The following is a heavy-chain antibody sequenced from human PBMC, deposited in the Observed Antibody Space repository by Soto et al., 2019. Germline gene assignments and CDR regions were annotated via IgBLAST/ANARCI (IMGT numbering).Heavy chain of an antibody. J-gene: IGHJ4*02. CDR1: GFTFSSYA. CDR2: ISYDGSNK. V-gene: IGHV3-30-3*01. CDR3: ASEPRSSHDY. D-gene: IGHD6-13*01. Sequence: GGSLRLSCAASGFTFSSYAMHWVRQAPGKGLEWVAVISYDGSNKYYADSVKGRFTISRDNSKNTLYLQMNSLRAEDTAVYYCASEPRSSHDYWGQGTLVTVSS.